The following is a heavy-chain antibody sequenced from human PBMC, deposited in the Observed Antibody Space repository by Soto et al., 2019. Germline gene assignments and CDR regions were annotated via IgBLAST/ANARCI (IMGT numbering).Heavy chain of an antibody. CDR3: ARTVSRFSGLDGGLDP. V-gene: IGHV4-30-2*02. CDR2: IYHSGST. Sequence: SETLSLTCAVSGGSISSGGYSWSWIRQPPGKGLEWIGYIYHSGSTYYNPSLKSRVTISVDRSKNQFSLKLSSVTAADTAVYYCARTVSRFSGLDGGLDPWGQGTLVTVSS. J-gene: IGHJ5*02. D-gene: IGHD3-10*01. CDR1: GGSISSGGYS.